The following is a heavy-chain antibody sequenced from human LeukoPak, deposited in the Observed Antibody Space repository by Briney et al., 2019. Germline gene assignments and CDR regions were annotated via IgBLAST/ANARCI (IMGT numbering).Heavy chain of an antibody. CDR1: GGSISSGSYY. D-gene: IGHD6-13*01. CDR3: ARGVAAAGRSGYYFDY. CDR2: IYTSGST. V-gene: IGHV4-61*02. J-gene: IGHJ4*02. Sequence: SQTLSLTCTVSGGSISSGSYYWSWIRQPAGKGLEWIGRIYTSGSTNYNPSLKSRVTISVDTSKNQFSLKLSSVTAADTAVYYCARGVAAAGRSGYYFDYWGQGTLVTVSS.